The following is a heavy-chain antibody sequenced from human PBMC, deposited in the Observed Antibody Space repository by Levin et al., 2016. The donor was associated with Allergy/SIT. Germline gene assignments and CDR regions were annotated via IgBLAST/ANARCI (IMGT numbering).Heavy chain of an antibody. CDR2: ISGSGAST. CDR1: GFTFSSYA. D-gene: IGHD3-22*01. V-gene: IGHV3-23*01. CDR3: AKEYYDSSAYYYGDY. Sequence: GESLKISCAASGFTFSSYAMSWVRQAPGKGLEWVSGISGSGASTYYADSVKGRFTISRDNSKNTLSLQMNSLRAEDTAVYYCAKEYYDSSAYYYGDYWGQGTLVTVSS. J-gene: IGHJ4*02.